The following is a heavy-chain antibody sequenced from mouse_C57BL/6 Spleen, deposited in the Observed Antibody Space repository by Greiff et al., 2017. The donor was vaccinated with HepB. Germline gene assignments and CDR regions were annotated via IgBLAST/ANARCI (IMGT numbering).Heavy chain of an antibody. CDR3: ARDDGYPHYYAMDY. CDR1: GYAFSSSW. J-gene: IGHJ4*01. Sequence: VKLQESGPELVKPGASVKISCKASGYAFSSSWMNWVKQRPGKGLEWIGRIYPGDGDTNYNGKFKGKATLTADKSSSTAYMQLSSLTSEDSAVYFCARDDGYPHYYAMDYWGQGTSVTVSS. D-gene: IGHD2-3*01. CDR2: IYPGDGDT. V-gene: IGHV1-82*01.